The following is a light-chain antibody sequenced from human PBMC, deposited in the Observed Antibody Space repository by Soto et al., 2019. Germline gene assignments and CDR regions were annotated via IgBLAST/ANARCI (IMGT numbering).Light chain of an antibody. CDR1: QSVSSN. V-gene: IGKV3-20*01. Sequence: THSPDKLSVSPGERATLSCRASQSVSSNLAWYQQKPGQAPRLLIYGASSRATGIPDRFSGSGSGTDFTLTISRLEPEDFAVYYCQHYSSSPRAFGQGTKVDIK. J-gene: IGKJ1*01. CDR2: GAS. CDR3: QHYSSSPRA.